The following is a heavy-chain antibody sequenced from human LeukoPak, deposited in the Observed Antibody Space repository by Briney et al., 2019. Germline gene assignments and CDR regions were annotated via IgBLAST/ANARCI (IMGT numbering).Heavy chain of an antibody. CDR2: INPNSGGT. CDR3: ARERTPYYYDSSGYYYRGWFDP. D-gene: IGHD3-22*01. Sequence: ASVKVSCKASGYTFTGYYMHWVRQAPGQGLEWMGRINPNSGGTNYAQKFQARVTMTRDTSISTAYMELSRLRSDDTAVYYCARERTPYYYDSSGYYYRGWFDPWGQGTLVTVSS. J-gene: IGHJ5*02. V-gene: IGHV1-2*06. CDR1: GYTFTGYY.